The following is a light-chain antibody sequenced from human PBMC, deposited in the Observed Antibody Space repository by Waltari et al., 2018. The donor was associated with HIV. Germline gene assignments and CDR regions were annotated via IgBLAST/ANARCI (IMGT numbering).Light chain of an antibody. Sequence: QSVLTQPPSASGTPGQRVTISCSGSSSNIGSNYVYWYQQLPGTAPKLLLYRNNHRPSGVPDRFSGSKSGTSASLAISGLRSEDEADYYCAAWDGSLSVVVLGGGTKLAVL. CDR2: RNN. V-gene: IGLV1-47*01. CDR1: SSNIGSNY. J-gene: IGLJ2*01. CDR3: AAWDGSLSVVV.